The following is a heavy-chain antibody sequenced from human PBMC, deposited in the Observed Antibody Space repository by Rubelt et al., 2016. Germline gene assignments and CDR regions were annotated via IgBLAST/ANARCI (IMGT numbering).Heavy chain of an antibody. V-gene: IGHV3-66*01. CDR3: ATRTHSSSWSAFDI. Sequence: DVQLVESGGGLVQPGGSLRLSCKASGFTFSRYSMSWVRQAPGKGLEWVSVIYSGDSTYYAASVKGRFTISSNNSKNTRYLQMNSLRAEDTAVYYCATRTHSSSWSAFDIWGQGTMVTVSS. CDR1: GFTFSRYS. J-gene: IGHJ3*02. CDR2: IYSGDST. D-gene: IGHD6-13*01.